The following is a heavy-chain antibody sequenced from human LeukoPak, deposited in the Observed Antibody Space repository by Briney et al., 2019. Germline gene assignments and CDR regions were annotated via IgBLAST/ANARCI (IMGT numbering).Heavy chain of an antibody. J-gene: IGHJ3*02. CDR3: ARVVSNVGGDSSSWPDAFDI. Sequence: AASVKVSCKASGYTFASYDINWVRQATGQGLEWMGWMNPNRGNTGYAQKFQGRVTMTRNTSISTAYMELSSLRSEDTAVYYCARVVSNVGGDSSSWPDAFDIWGQGTMVTVSS. CDR1: GYTFASYD. V-gene: IGHV1-8*01. CDR2: MNPNRGNT. D-gene: IGHD6-13*01.